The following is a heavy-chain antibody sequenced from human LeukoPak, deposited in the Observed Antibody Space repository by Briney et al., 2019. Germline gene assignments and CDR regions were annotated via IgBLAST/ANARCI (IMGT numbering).Heavy chain of an antibody. CDR2: MYTSGKI. Sequence: SVSLSLTCTVSGGSISSYQWSWIRQPAGKGLEWIGRMYTSGKINYNPSLKSRVTMSVDTAKNQFSLKLSSVTAADTAVYYCARIISGAFDYWGQGTLVTVSS. D-gene: IGHD5-12*01. J-gene: IGHJ4*02. CDR1: GGSISSYQ. V-gene: IGHV4-4*07. CDR3: ARIISGAFDY.